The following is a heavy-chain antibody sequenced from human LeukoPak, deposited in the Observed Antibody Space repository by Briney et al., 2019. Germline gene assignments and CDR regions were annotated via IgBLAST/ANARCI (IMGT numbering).Heavy chain of an antibody. D-gene: IGHD1-26*01. CDR2: ITPFNGNT. J-gene: IGHJ4*02. CDR1: GYTFTYRH. CDR3: ANWDLREYYFDY. Sequence: ASVKVSCKASGYTFTYRHLHWVRQAPGQALEWMGWITPFNGNTNYAQKFQDRVTITRDRSMSTAYMELSSLRSEDTAMYYCANWDLREYYFDYWGQGTLVTVSS. V-gene: IGHV1-45*02.